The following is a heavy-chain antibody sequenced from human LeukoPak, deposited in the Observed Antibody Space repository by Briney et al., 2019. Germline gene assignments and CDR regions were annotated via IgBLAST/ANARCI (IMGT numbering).Heavy chain of an antibody. D-gene: IGHD2-2*01. J-gene: IGHJ4*02. CDR3: ARGLIVVVPAARS. CDR1: GFTFSSYS. CDR2: ISSSSSYI. V-gene: IGHV3-21*01. Sequence: GGSLRLSCAASGFTFSSYSMNWVRQAPGKGLEWVSSISSSSSYIYYADSVKGRFTISRDNAKNSLYLQMNSLRAEDTAVYYCARGLIVVVPAARSWGQGTLVTVSS.